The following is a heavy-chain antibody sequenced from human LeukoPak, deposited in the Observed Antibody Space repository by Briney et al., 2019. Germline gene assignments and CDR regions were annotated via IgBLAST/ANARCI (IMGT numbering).Heavy chain of an antibody. V-gene: IGHV3-7*03. CDR1: GFTFSTCA. J-gene: IGHJ3*02. Sequence: PGGSLRLSCAASGFTFSTCAMNWVRQAPGKGLEWVANIKPDGSEKNYVDSVKGRFTISRDNAKSSLYLQMNSLRSEDSAVYYCARAWVITRLGDALDIWGQGTMVTVSS. CDR2: IKPDGSEK. CDR3: ARAWVITRLGDALDI. D-gene: IGHD7-27*01.